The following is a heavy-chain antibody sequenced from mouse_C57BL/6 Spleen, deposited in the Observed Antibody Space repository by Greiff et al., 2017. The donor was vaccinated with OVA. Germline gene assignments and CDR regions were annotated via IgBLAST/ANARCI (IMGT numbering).Heavy chain of an antibody. V-gene: IGHV1-12*01. CDR3: AREITTVVATDYFDY. Sequence: QVQLKQSGAELVRPGASVKMSCKASGYTFTSYNMHWVKQTPRQGLEWIGAIYPGNGDTSYNQKFKGKATLTVDKSSSTAYMQLRSLTSEDSAVYFCAREITTVVATDYFDYWGQGTTLTVSS. D-gene: IGHD1-1*01. J-gene: IGHJ2*01. CDR1: GYTFTSYN. CDR2: IYPGNGDT.